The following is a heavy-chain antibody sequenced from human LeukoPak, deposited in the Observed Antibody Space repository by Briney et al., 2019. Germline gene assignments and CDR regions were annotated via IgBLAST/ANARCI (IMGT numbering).Heavy chain of an antibody. CDR3: EKEGDILIGYSLYKYYYYMDV. V-gene: IGHV3-23*01. CDR2: ISASGIST. D-gene: IGHD3-9*01. Sequence: GGSLRLSCAASEFTFDDYGMSWVRQAPGKGLEWVSAISASGISTYYADSVKGRFTISRDNSKDTLYLQMNSLRAEDTAIYYCEKEGDILIGYSLYKYYYYMDVWGKGTTVTISS. CDR1: EFTFDDYG. J-gene: IGHJ6*03.